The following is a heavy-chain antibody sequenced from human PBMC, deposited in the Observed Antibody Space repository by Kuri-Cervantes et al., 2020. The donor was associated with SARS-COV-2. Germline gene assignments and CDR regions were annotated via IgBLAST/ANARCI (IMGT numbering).Heavy chain of an antibody. J-gene: IGHJ4*02. CDR2: IGTAGDT. CDR3: ARVASSAAVNYFDY. D-gene: IGHD6-13*01. Sequence: GGSLRLSCAASGFTFSSYDMHWVRQATGKGLEWVSAIGTAGDTYYADSVKGRFTISRDNSKNTLYLQMNSLRAEDTAVYYCARVASSAAVNYFDYWGQGTLVTVSS. V-gene: IGHV3-13*01. CDR1: GFTFSSYD.